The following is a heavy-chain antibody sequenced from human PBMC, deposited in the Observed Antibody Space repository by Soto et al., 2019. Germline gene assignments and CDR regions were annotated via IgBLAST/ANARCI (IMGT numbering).Heavy chain of an antibody. V-gene: IGHV3-30-3*01. J-gene: IGHJ6*02. CDR3: ARDHGMFLSYYYYGMDV. CDR1: GFTFSRFC. D-gene: IGHD3-10*02. CDR2: ISYDGSNT. Sequence: PGGSLRLSCAASGFTFSRFCMHWVRQAPGKVLAWVAVISYDGSNTHYAESVKGRFNISRDDSKNTVYLQMNNLRGEDSAVYYCARDHGMFLSYYYYGMDVWGQGTTVTVSS.